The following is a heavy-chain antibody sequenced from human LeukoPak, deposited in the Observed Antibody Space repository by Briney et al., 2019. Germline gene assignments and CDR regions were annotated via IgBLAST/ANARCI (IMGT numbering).Heavy chain of an antibody. D-gene: IGHD5-18*01. CDR3: ARDSRGYSYGLFSFYYYMDV. Sequence: SETLSLTCTVSGGSISSYYWSWIRQPPGKGLEWIGYIYDSGSTNYNPSLKSRVTISVDTSKNQFSLRLSSVTAADSAVYYCARDSRGYSYGLFSFYYYMDVWGKGTAVTVSS. J-gene: IGHJ6*03. CDR2: IYDSGST. CDR1: GGSISSYY. V-gene: IGHV4-59*01.